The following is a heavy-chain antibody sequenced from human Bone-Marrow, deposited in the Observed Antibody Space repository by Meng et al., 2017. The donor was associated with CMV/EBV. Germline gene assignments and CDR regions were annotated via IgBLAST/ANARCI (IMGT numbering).Heavy chain of an antibody. CDR2: IYHSGST. D-gene: IGHD3-10*01. J-gene: IGHJ6*02. V-gene: IGHV4-39*06. Sequence: SETRSLTFTVSGCSTSSSSYYWGWIRQPPGKGLEWIGEIYHSGSTNYNPPLKSRVTISLDKYKNQSPLKLSSVTAPDTAVYYCVRETKPVVRGVIRYYYGMDVWGQGTTVTVSS. CDR3: VRETKPVVRGVIRYYYGMDV. CDR1: GCSTSSSSYY.